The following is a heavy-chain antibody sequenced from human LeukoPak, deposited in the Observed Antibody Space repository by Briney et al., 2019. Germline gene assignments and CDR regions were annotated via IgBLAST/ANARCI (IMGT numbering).Heavy chain of an antibody. CDR1: GGSISSSNYY. V-gene: IGHV4-39*01. CDR2: IYFSGST. D-gene: IGHD1-26*01. J-gene: IGHJ4*02. Sequence: KPSETLSLTCTVSGGSISSSNYYRGWIRQPPGKGLEWIGSIYFSGSTSYNPSLKSRVTISVDTSKNQFSLRLGSVTAADTAVYYCARNASDSGTSYFDYWGQGTLVTVSS. CDR3: ARNASDSGTSYFDY.